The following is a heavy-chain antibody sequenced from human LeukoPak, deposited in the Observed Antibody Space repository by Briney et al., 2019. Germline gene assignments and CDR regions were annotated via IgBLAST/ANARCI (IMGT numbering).Heavy chain of an antibody. Sequence: PSETLSLTCTVSNGSMTSDSYYWAWVRQPPGKGLEWIGTIFYSGKTYYSASLKSRVTVSLDTSKKNFSLRLSSVTAADTAVYYCARLWIVATWFDAWGQEALVTVSS. J-gene: IGHJ5*02. CDR1: NGSMTSDSYY. D-gene: IGHD2-2*03. V-gene: IGHV4-39*02. CDR2: IFYSGKT. CDR3: ARLWIVATWFDA.